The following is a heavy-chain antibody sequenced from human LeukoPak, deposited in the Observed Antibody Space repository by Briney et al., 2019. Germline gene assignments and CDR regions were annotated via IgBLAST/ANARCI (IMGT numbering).Heavy chain of an antibody. V-gene: IGHV5-51*01. J-gene: IGHJ5*02. CDR3: ARHPPYSSSWYRFNWFDT. CDR2: IYPGDSDT. Sequence: GESLKISCKGSGYSFTSYWIAWVRQMPGKGLEWMGIIYPGDSDTRYSPSSQGQVTISADKSISTAYLQWSSLEASDSAIYYCARHPPYSSSWYRFNWFDTWGQGTLVTVSS. CDR1: GYSFTSYW. D-gene: IGHD6-13*01.